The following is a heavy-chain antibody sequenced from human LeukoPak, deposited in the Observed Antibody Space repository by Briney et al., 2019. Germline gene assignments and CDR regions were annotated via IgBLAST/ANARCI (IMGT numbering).Heavy chain of an antibody. Sequence: SETLSLTCAVYGGSFSGYYWTWIRQPPVKGLEWIGEINHSGSTTYKPSLKSRVTISVDTSKNHFSLRLTSVTAADTAVYYCARGPCSTSCHRSWYFDYWGQGTLVTVSS. CDR1: GGSFSGYY. J-gene: IGHJ4*02. D-gene: IGHD2-2*01. V-gene: IGHV4-34*01. CDR2: INHSGST. CDR3: ARGPCSTSCHRSWYFDY.